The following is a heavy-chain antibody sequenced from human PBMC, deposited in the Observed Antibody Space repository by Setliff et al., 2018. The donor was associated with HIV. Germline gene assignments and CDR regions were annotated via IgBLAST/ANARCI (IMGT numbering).Heavy chain of an antibody. V-gene: IGHV4-61*02. CDR3: ATYNWNFIVGY. Sequence: SETLSLTCTVSGGSISSGTYYWSWIRQPAGKGLEWIGRIYTSGSTNYNPSLKSRVTISVDTSKNQFSLKLSSVTAADTAVYYCATYNWNFIVGYWGQGTLVTVSS. D-gene: IGHD1-7*01. CDR2: IYTSGST. J-gene: IGHJ4*02. CDR1: GGSISSGTYY.